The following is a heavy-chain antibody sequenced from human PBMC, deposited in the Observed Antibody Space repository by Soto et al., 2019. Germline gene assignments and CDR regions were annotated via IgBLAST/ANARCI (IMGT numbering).Heavy chain of an antibody. CDR1: GXTFSSYA. CDR2: ISGSGGST. J-gene: IGHJ4*02. CDR3: AKDQFRVIVVLYY. Sequence: LRLSCAASGXTFSSYAMSWVRQAPGKGLEWVSAISGSGGSTYYADSVKGRFTISRDNSKNTLYLQMNSLRAEDTAVYYCAKDQFRVIVVLYYWGQGTLVTVSS. D-gene: IGHD2-21*01. V-gene: IGHV3-23*01.